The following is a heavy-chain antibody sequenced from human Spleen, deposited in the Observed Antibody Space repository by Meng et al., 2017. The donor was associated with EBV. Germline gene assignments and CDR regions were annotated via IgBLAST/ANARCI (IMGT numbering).Heavy chain of an antibody. CDR1: GFSLSTSGVG. D-gene: IGHD5-24*01. CDR2: IYWDDDK. J-gene: IGHJ4*02. Sequence: QITLKESGPTLVKPTQTLTLTCTFSGFSLSTSGVGVGWIRQPPGKALEWLALIYWDDDKRYRSSLKSRLTITKDTSKNEVVLTMINMDPVDTATYFCAHSMSTISFMDFDYWGQGTLVTVSS. V-gene: IGHV2-5*02. CDR3: AHSMSTISFMDFDY.